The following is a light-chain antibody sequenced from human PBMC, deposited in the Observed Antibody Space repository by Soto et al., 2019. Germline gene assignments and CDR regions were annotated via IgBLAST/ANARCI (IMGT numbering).Light chain of an antibody. J-gene: IGLJ2*01. CDR1: SSNIGSNT. V-gene: IGLV1-44*01. CDR3: AVWDDSLNGLV. Sequence: QSVLTQPPSASGTPGQRVTISCSGSSSNIGSNTVNWYQQLPGTAPKLLIYSSNQRPSGVPDRFSGSKSGTSASLAISGLQSEDEAEYYCAVWDDSLNGLVFGGGTKLTVL. CDR2: SSN.